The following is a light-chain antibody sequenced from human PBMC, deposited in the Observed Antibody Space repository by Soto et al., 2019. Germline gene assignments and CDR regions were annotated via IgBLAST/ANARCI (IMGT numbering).Light chain of an antibody. V-gene: IGKV3-11*01. CDR3: QQRSNWSIN. CDR2: DAS. J-gene: IGKJ5*01. CDR1: QSVSNNY. Sequence: EILFAQSPGALSLPSGERATLSCRASQSVSNNYLAWYQQKPGQAPRLPIYDASNRATGIPARFSGSGSGTDFTLTISSLEPEDFAVYYCQQRSNWSINCGQGTRREIK.